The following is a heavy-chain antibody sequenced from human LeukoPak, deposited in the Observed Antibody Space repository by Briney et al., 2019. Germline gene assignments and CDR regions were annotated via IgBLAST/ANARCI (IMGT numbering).Heavy chain of an antibody. CDR3: AGVGGLRLGESAWDY. D-gene: IGHD3-16*01. CDR1: GGSISSYY. CDR2: IYYSGST. V-gene: IGHV4-59*06. J-gene: IGHJ4*02. Sequence: SETLSLTCTVSGGSISSYYWSWIRQHPGKGLEWIGYIYYSGSTYYNPSLKSRVTISVDTSKNQFSLKLSSVTAADTAVYYCAGVGGLRLGESAWDYWGQGTLVTVSS.